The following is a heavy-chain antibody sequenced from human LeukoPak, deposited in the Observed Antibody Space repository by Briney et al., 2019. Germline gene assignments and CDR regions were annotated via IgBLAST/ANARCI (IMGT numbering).Heavy chain of an antibody. D-gene: IGHD2-15*01. J-gene: IGHJ4*02. CDR2: ISAGPTYT. V-gene: IGHV3-11*03. Sequence: PGGSLRLSCAASGFTFSDYYMSWIRQAPGKGLEWISYISAGPTYTNYADSVRGRFTISRDNTNNSLYLQLNSLRAEDTAVYFCARSPQDSGHSYLPVVDYWGQGALVTVSS. CDR1: GFTFSDYY. CDR3: ARSPQDSGHSYLPVVDY.